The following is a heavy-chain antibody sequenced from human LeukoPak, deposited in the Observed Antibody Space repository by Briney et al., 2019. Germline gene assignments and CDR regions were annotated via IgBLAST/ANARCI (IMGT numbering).Heavy chain of an antibody. CDR3: ARAHGYNWNVDY. CDR2: INGDGSST. Sequence: GGSLRLSCAASGFTFSSYWMHWVRQAPGKGLVWVSRINGDGSSTSYADSVKGRFTISRDNAKNSLYLQMNSLRAEDTAVYYCARAHGYNWNVDYWGQGTLVTVSS. J-gene: IGHJ4*02. D-gene: IGHD1-20*01. CDR1: GFTFSSYW. V-gene: IGHV3-74*01.